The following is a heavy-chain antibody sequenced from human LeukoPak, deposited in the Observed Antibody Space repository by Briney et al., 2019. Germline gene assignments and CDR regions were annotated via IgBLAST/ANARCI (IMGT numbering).Heavy chain of an antibody. J-gene: IGHJ4*02. V-gene: IGHV5-51*01. D-gene: IGHD5-12*01. CDR2: IYPGESDT. Sequence: GESLKISCKGSGSSFTSYWICWVRPMPGKGLELMAIIYPGESDTRYSPSFQGQVTISADKSISTAYLQWSSLKASDTAMYYCARHLDSGYDYSTFDYWGQGTLVTVSS. CDR3: ARHLDSGYDYSTFDY. CDR1: GSSFTSYW.